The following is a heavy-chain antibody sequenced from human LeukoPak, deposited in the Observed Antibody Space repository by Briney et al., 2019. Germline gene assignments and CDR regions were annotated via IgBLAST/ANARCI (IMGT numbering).Heavy chain of an antibody. CDR3: ARDGTDYYDSSGYFGP. CDR2: IIPILGIA. J-gene: IGHJ5*02. CDR1: GGTFSSYA. V-gene: IGHV1-69*04. D-gene: IGHD3-22*01. Sequence: ASVKASCKASGGTFSSYAISWVRQAPGQGLEWMGRIIPILGIANYAQKFQGRVTITADKSTSTAYMELSSLRSEDTAVYYCARDGTDYYDSSGYFGPWGQGTLVTVSS.